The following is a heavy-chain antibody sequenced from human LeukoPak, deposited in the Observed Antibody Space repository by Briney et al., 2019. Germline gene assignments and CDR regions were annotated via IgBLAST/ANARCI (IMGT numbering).Heavy chain of an antibody. J-gene: IGHJ4*02. Sequence: GGSVRLSCAASGFTFSSYGMHWVRQAPGKGLEWVAVIWYDGSNKYYADSVKGRFTISRDNSKNTLYLQMNSLRAEDTAVYYCARVRGYSGYGALVYWGQGTLVTVSS. D-gene: IGHD5-12*01. CDR3: ARVRGYSGYGALVY. CDR2: IWYDGSNK. CDR1: GFTFSSYG. V-gene: IGHV3-33*01.